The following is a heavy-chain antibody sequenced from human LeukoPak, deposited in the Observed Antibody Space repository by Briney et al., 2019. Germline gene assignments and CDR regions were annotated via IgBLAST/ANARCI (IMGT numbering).Heavy chain of an antibody. CDR1: GGSISSYY. CDR3: ARYYDFWSGYLGDNWFDP. Sequence: SSETLSLTCTVSGGSISSYYWSWIRQPPGKGLEWIGYIYYSGSTNYNPSLKSRVTISVDTSKNQFSLKLSSVTAADTAVYYCARYYDFWSGYLGDNWFDPWGQGTLATVSS. D-gene: IGHD3-3*01. J-gene: IGHJ5*02. CDR2: IYYSGST. V-gene: IGHV4-59*08.